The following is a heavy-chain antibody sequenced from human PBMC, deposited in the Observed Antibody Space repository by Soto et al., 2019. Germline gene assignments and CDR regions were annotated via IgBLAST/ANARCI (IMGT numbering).Heavy chain of an antibody. J-gene: IGHJ2*01. V-gene: IGHV3-30-3*01. D-gene: IGHD4-4*01. Sequence: QVQLVESGGGVVQPGRSLRLSCAASGFTFSSYAMHWVRQAPGKGLEWVAVISYDGSNKYYADSVKGRFTISRDNSKNTLKLQMNSLRTEDTAVYYCASPLWRDDYNWGYFDLWGRGPLVTVPS. CDR1: GFTFSSYA. CDR2: ISYDGSNK. CDR3: ASPLWRDDYNWGYFDL.